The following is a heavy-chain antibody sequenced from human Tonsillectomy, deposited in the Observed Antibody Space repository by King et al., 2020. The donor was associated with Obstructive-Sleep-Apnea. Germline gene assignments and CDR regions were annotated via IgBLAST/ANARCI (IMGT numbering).Heavy chain of an antibody. D-gene: IGHD6-19*01. CDR3: ARHRGSGWTTDFNY. CDR2: IYHSGST. Sequence: QLQESGPGLVKPSGTLSLTCAVSGASISSSNWWSWVRQPPGKGLEWIGEIYHSGSTNYNPSLKSRVIISVDKSKNQFSLKLNSVTAADTAVYYCARHRGSGWTTDFNYWGQGTLVTVSS. V-gene: IGHV4-4*02. CDR1: GASISSSNW. J-gene: IGHJ4*02.